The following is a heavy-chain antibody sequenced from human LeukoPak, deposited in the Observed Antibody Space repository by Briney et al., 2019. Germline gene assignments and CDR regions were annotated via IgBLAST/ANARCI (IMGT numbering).Heavy chain of an antibody. CDR1: GGSISSYY. V-gene: IGHV4-4*07. CDR2: IYTSGST. J-gene: IGHJ6*03. CDR3: ARDRRLDFWDYYYYYMDV. Sequence: SETLSLTCTVSGGSISSYYWSWIRQPAGKGLERIGRIYTSGSTNYNPSLKSRVTMSVDTSKNQFSLKLSSVAAADTAVYYCARDRRLDFWDYYYYYMDVWGKGTRSPSP. D-gene: IGHD3-3*01.